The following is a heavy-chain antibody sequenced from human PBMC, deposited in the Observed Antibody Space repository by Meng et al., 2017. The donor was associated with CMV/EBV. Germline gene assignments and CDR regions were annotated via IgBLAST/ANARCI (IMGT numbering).Heavy chain of an antibody. V-gene: IGHV3-9*01. J-gene: IGHJ4*02. D-gene: IGHD6-19*01. CDR3: AKDAAPSIAVAGAYYFDY. Sequence: GGSLRLSCAASGFTFDDYAMHWVRQAPGKGLEWVSGISWNSGSIGYADSVKGRFTISRDNAKNSLYLQMNSLRAEDTALYYCAKDAAPSIAVAGAYYFDYWGQGTLVTVSS. CDR2: ISWNSGSI. CDR1: GFTFDDYA.